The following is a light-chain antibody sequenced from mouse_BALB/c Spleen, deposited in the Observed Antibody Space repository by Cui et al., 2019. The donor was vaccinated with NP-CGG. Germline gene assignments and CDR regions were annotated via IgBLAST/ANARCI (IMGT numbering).Light chain of an antibody. CDR3: ALWYSNHWV. CDR1: TGAVTTSNY. V-gene: IGLV1*01. Sequence: QAVVTQESALPTSPGETVTLTCRSSTGAVTTSNYANWVQEKPDHLFTGLIGGTNNRAPGAPARFSGSLIGDKAALTITGAQTEDEAIYFCALWYSNHWVFGGGTKLTVL. J-gene: IGLJ1*01. CDR2: GTN.